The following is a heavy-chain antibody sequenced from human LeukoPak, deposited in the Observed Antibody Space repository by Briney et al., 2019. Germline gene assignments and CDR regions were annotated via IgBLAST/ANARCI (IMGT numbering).Heavy chain of an antibody. CDR1: GFIFDDYA. D-gene: IGHD6-19*01. CDR2: IGGSGGST. CDR3: ARSRGGWYPFDY. Sequence: SGGSLRLSCAASGFIFDDYAMHWVRQAPGKGLEWVSVIGGSGGSTYYADSVTGRFTISRDNSKNTLYLQMNSLRAEDTAVYYCARSRGGWYPFDYWGQGTLVTVSS. V-gene: IGHV3-23*01. J-gene: IGHJ4*02.